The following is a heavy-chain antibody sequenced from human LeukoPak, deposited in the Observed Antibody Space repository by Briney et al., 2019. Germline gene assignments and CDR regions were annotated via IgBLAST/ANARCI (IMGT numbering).Heavy chain of an antibody. CDR3: VREDTPATANY. J-gene: IGHJ4*02. Sequence: PGGCLRLSCTASGYSFSGLWKHWARQLPGKGLVWVSRISPTGSTTSYADSVKGRFTVSRDNAKNTLYLQVNNLRAEDTAVYYCVREDTPATANYWGQGTLVTISS. D-gene: IGHD2-21*02. CDR1: GYSFSGLW. V-gene: IGHV3-74*01. CDR2: ISPTGSTT.